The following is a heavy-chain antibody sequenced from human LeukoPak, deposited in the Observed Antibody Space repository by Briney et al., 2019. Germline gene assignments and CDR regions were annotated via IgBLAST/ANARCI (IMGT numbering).Heavy chain of an antibody. CDR3: AKRVAGYYFEN. Sequence: GGSLRLSCAASGFTFSSYAMSWVRQAPGKGLEWVSGISKSGGSSYYADSVKGRFTISRDNSKNTLYLQMNSLRAEDTAVYYCAKRVAGYYFENWGQGTLVTVST. J-gene: IGHJ4*02. CDR2: ISKSGGSS. CDR1: GFTFSSYA. V-gene: IGHV3-23*01. D-gene: IGHD6-19*01.